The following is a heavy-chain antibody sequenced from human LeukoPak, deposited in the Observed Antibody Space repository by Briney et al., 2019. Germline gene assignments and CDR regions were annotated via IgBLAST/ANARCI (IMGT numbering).Heavy chain of an antibody. V-gene: IGHV1-46*01. CDR1: AYTFTNYY. CDR2: INPSGGST. Sequence: ASLKDSPKASAYTFTNYYMHRGPQAPGQGLEWRGIINPSGGSTKYAQKFQGRVTMTRDTSTSTVYMELSSLGSEDTAVFYCATTGSGRTFDYWGQGTLVSVCS. J-gene: IGHJ4*02. CDR3: ATTGSGRTFDY. D-gene: IGHD6-19*01.